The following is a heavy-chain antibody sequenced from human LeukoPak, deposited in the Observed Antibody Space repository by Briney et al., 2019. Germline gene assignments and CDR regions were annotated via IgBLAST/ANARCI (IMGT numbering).Heavy chain of an antibody. CDR2: IIPIFGTA. CDR1: GGTFSSYA. V-gene: IGHV1-69*13. J-gene: IGHJ4*02. Sequence: ASVKVSCKASGGTFSSYAISWVRQAPGQGLEWMGGIIPIFGTANYAQKFQGRVTITADESTSTAYMELSSPRSEDTAVYYCARMVHNYGSLFDYWGQGTLVTVSS. D-gene: IGHD3-10*01. CDR3: ARMVHNYGSLFDY.